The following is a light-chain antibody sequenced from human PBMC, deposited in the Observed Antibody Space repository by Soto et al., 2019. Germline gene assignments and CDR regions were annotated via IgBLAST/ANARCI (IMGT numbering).Light chain of an antibody. V-gene: IGKV3D-20*02. Sequence: PGEGATLSCRASQSVSSSYIAWYQQRPGQTPSLLIYGASTRATGIPDRFSGSGSGTHFTLTISRLEPGDFAVYYCQQRSNWPRLTFGGGTKVDIK. CDR2: GAS. CDR1: QSVSSSY. CDR3: QQRSNWPRLT. J-gene: IGKJ4*01.